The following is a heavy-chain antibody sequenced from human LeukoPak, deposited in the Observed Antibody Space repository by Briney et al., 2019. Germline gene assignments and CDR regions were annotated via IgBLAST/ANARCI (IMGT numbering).Heavy chain of an antibody. V-gene: IGHV4-34*01. D-gene: IGHD2-2*01. Sequence: PSETLSLTCAVYGGSFSGYYWSWIRQPPGKGLEWLGEINHSGSTNYNPSLRSRVTISVDTSKNQFSLELSSVTAADTAVYYCARDVGEYCSSTSCQYYFDYWGQGTLVTVSS. J-gene: IGHJ4*02. CDR2: INHSGST. CDR1: GGSFSGYY. CDR3: ARDVGEYCSSTSCQYYFDY.